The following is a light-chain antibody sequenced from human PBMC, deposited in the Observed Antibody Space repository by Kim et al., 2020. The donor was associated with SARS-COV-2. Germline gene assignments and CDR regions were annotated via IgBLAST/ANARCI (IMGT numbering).Light chain of an antibody. V-gene: IGLV2-14*03. Sequence: GQSITISCTGTTSDIGGYNYVSWYQQPPGRAPKLLIYLVNDRPSGISHRFSGSKSGNTASLTISSLQADAEADYYCSSYTTTSAIAFGRGTQLTVL. CDR2: LVN. CDR3: SSYTTTSAIA. J-gene: IGLJ2*01. CDR1: TSDIGGYNY.